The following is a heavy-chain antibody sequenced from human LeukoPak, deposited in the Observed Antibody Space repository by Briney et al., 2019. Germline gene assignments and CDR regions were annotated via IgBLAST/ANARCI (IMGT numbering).Heavy chain of an antibody. Sequence: SETPSLTCTVSGGSIRSSYYYWGWIRQPPGKGLEWIGSIYDSGSTYYNPSLKSRVTISVDTSKNQFSLKLNSVTAADTAVYYCARKYPDHWFDPWGQGTLVTVSS. CDR2: IYDSGST. D-gene: IGHD6-6*01. J-gene: IGHJ5*02. V-gene: IGHV4-39*01. CDR3: ARKYPDHWFDP. CDR1: GGSIRSSYYY.